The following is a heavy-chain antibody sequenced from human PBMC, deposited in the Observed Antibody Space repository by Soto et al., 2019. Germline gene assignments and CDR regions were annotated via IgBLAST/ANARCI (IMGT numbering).Heavy chain of an antibody. D-gene: IGHD6-13*01. Sequence: SGPTLVNPTQTLTLTCTFSGFSLSTSGMCVSWIRQPPGKALEWLARIDWDDDKYYSTSLKTRLTISKDTSKNQVVLTMTNMDPVDTATYYCARMYGSSWFFDFWDQGTLVTVSS. V-gene: IGHV2-70*11. CDR1: GFSLSTSGMC. CDR2: IDWDDDK. J-gene: IGHJ4*01. CDR3: ARMYGSSWFFDF.